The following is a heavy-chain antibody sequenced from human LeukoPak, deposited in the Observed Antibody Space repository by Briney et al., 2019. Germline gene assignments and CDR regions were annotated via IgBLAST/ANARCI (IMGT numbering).Heavy chain of an antibody. CDR3: ARRCTSSFGNWFDP. Sequence: SETLSLTCTVSGASISGSSESWGWLRQPPGKRLEWIGSIYYGGSTYYNPSLKSRLTISVDTSRDQFSLKLTSVTAADTAVYYCARRCTSSFGNWFDPWGQGTLVTVSS. V-gene: IGHV4-39*01. CDR1: GASISGSSES. J-gene: IGHJ5*02. D-gene: IGHD2-8*01. CDR2: IYYGGST.